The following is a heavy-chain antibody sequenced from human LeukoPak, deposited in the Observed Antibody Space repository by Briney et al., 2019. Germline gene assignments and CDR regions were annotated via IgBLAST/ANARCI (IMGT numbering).Heavy chain of an antibody. J-gene: IGHJ4*02. D-gene: IGHD3-10*01. Sequence: GGSLRLSCAASGFTFSSYAMSWVRHAPGKGLELVSAISGSGGSTYYADSVKGRFTISRDNSKNTLYLQMNSLRAEDTAVYYCAKYAANYYGSGSYYRSLDYWGQGTLVTVSS. CDR1: GFTFSSYA. CDR3: AKYAANYYGSGSYYRSLDY. V-gene: IGHV3-23*01. CDR2: ISGSGGST.